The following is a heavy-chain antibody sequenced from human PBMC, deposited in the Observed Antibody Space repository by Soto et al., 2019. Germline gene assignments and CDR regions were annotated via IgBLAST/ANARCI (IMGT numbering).Heavy chain of an antibody. CDR2: IYWDDDK. V-gene: IGHV2-5*02. CDR3: IQSRCGGDCLQSYASYYYYGKDV. D-gene: IGHD2-21*02. CDR1: AFSLSTGGVG. Sequence: GPTLVNPTQTLTLTCTFSAFSLSTGGVGVGWIRQPPGKALEWLALIYWDDDKRYSPSLRSRLTITKDTSKNQVVLTMTNMDPVDTATYYCIQSRCGGDCLQSYASYYYYGKDVWGQGTTVTVSS. J-gene: IGHJ6*02.